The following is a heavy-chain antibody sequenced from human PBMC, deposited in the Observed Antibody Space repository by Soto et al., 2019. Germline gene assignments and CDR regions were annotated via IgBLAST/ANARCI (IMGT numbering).Heavy chain of an antibody. CDR2: IIPMFNTA. J-gene: IGHJ4*02. CDR1: GGTLSSDK. CDR3: AKGKLGYCSSTSCALDY. Sequence: SVKVSCKASGGTLSSDKITWVRQAPGQGLEWVGGIIPMFNTANHAQKFQGRVTLTADESTSTTYMELRSLRSEDTAVYYCAKGKLGYCSSTSCALDYWGQGTLVTVS. D-gene: IGHD2-2*01. V-gene: IGHV1-69*13.